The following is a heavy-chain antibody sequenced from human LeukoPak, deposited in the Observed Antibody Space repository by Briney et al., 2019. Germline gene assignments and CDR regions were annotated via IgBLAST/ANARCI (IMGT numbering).Heavy chain of an antibody. Sequence: ASVKVSCKASGYTFTGYYMHWVRQAPGQGLEWMGWINPNSGGTNYAQKFQGGVTMTRDTSISTAYMELSRLRSDDTAVYYCARGYYDSSGYYQNWFDPWGQGTLVTVSS. CDR1: GYTFTGYY. CDR3: ARGYYDSSGYYQNWFDP. D-gene: IGHD3-22*01. CDR2: INPNSGGT. J-gene: IGHJ5*02. V-gene: IGHV1-2*02.